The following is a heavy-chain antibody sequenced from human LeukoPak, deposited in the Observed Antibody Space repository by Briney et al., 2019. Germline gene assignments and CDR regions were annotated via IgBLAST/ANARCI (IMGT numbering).Heavy chain of an antibody. CDR3: ARGSSSLDY. J-gene: IGHJ4*02. CDR2: ISAYNGNT. D-gene: IGHD6-6*01. Sequence: EWMGWISAYNGNTNYAQKLQGRVTMTTDTSTSTAYMELRSLRSDDTAVYYCARGSSSLDYWGQGTLVTVSS. V-gene: IGHV1-18*01.